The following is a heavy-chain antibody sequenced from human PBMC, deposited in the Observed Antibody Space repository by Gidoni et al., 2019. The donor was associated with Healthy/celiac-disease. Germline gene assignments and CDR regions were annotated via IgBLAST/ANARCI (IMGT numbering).Heavy chain of an antibody. Sequence: QLQLQESGPGLVKPSETLSLTCTVSGGSSSSSSYYWGWIRQPPGKGLEWIGSIYYSGSTYYNPSLKSRVTISVDTSKNQFSLKLSSVTAADTAVYYCARQYGGTGTDTFDYWGQGTLVTVSS. D-gene: IGHD1-1*01. J-gene: IGHJ4*02. V-gene: IGHV4-39*01. CDR2: IYYSGST. CDR3: ARQYGGTGTDTFDY. CDR1: GGSSSSSSYY.